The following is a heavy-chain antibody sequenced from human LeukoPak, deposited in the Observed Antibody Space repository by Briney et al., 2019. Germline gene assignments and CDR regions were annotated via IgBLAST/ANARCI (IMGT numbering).Heavy chain of an antibody. D-gene: IGHD2-2*01. V-gene: IGHV3-9*01. CDR1: GFTFDDYA. CDR2: ISWRRGSI. J-gene: IGHJ4*02. CDR3: AKDEVATVGYCTSTTCQGLDY. Sequence: SLRLSCAASGFTFDDYAMHGVRQAPGKGLEWVSGISWRRGSIVYADCVKGRLNISRDNAKSSLYLQMNSLRPEDTALYYCAKDEVATVGYCTSTTCQGLDYWGQGTLVTVSS.